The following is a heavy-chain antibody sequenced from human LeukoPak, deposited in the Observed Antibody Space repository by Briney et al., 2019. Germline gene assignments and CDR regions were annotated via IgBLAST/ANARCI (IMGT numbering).Heavy chain of an antibody. CDR3: ARTGLSDAFDI. V-gene: IGHV1-46*01. CDR2: INPSGGST. D-gene: IGHD5/OR15-5a*01. Sequence: ASVKVSCKASRYTFTSYYMHWVRQAPGQGLEWMGIINPSGGSTSYAQKFQGRVTMTRDMSTSTVYMELSSLRSEDTAVYYCARTGLSDAFDIWGQGTMVTVSS. J-gene: IGHJ3*02. CDR1: RYTFTSYY.